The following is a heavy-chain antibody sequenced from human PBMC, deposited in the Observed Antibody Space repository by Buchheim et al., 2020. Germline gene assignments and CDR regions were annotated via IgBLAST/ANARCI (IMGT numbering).Heavy chain of an antibody. CDR1: GGSISSGSYY. V-gene: IGHV4-61*02. J-gene: IGHJ4*02. CDR3: AREGRDILTGAGRYFDY. D-gene: IGHD3-9*01. CDR2: IYTSGST. Sequence: QVQLQESGPGLVKPSQTLSLTCTVSGGSISSGSYYWSWIRQPAGKGLEWIGRIYTSGSTNYNPSLKSRVTISVDTSKNQFSLKLSSVTAADTAVYYCAREGRDILTGAGRYFDYWGQGTL.